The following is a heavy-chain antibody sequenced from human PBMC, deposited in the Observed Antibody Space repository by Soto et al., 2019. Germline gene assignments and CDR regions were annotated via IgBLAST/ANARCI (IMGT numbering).Heavy chain of an antibody. D-gene: IGHD5-18*01. CDR2: IYHGGST. CDR1: GGSISSSNW. CDR3: ASWDSYGYAYYYYGMDV. V-gene: IGHV4-4*02. Sequence: QVQLQESGPGLVKPSGTLSLTCAVSGGSISSSNWWSWVRQPPGKGLEWIGEIYHGGSTNYNPSLKRRVTISVDKSKNQFSLKLSSVTAADTAVYYCASWDSYGYAYYYYGMDVWGQGTTVTVSS. J-gene: IGHJ6*02.